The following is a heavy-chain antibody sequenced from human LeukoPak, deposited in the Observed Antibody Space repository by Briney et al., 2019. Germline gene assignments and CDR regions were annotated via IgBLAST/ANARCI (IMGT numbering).Heavy chain of an antibody. V-gene: IGHV4-59*08. D-gene: IGHD3-10*01. CDR1: GGSIRSYY. CDR3: ASRSGSFSDALDI. J-gene: IGHJ3*02. Sequence: SETLSLTCTVSGGSIRSYYWGWIRQPPGKGLEWIGYIHYSESTKYNPSLKSRVTMSVDTSENQFSLKLSSVTAADTAVYYCASRSGSFSDALDIWGQGTLVTVSS. CDR2: IHYSEST.